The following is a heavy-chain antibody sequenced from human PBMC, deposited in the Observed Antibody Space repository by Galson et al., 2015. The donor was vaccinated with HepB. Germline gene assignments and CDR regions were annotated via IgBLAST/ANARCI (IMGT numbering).Heavy chain of an antibody. J-gene: IGHJ4*02. CDR3: ARHSSSWAKFDY. D-gene: IGHD6-13*01. V-gene: IGHV1-8*01. CDR1: GYTFTSYD. Sequence: SVKVSCKASGYTFTSYDINWVRQATGQGLEWMGWMNPNSGNTGYAQKFQGRVTMTRNTSISTAYMELSSLRSEDTAVYYCARHSSSWAKFDYWGQGTLVTVSS. CDR2: MNPNSGNT.